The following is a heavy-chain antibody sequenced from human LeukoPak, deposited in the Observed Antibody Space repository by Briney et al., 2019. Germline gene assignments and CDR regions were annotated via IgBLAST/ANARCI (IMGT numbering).Heavy chain of an antibody. J-gene: IGHJ6*02. D-gene: IGHD1-26*01. CDR1: GGSISSYY. Sequence: SETLSLTCTVSGGSISSYYWSWIRQPPGQGLEWIGYIYYSGSTNYNPSLKSRVTISVDTSRNQFSLKLSCVTAADTAVYYCARGGTVRNGMDVWGQGTTVTVSS. CDR2: IYYSGST. CDR3: ARGGTVRNGMDV. V-gene: IGHV4-59*01.